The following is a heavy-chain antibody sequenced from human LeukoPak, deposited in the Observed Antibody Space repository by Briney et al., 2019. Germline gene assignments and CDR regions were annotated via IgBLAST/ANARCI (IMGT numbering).Heavy chain of an antibody. J-gene: IGHJ6*03. CDR1: GYTFNDHA. V-gene: IGHV1-18*01. CDR2: ISGYNGNT. CDR3: ARGGYCTSTFCFASGRYYYYMDV. D-gene: IGHD2-2*01. Sequence: ASVKVSCKASGYTFNDHAISWVRHAPGQGLGWMGWISGYNGNTNYAQKLQGRVTMTTDTSTSTAYMELRSLRSDDTAVYYCARGGYCTSTFCFASGRYYYYMDVWGKGTTVTVSS.